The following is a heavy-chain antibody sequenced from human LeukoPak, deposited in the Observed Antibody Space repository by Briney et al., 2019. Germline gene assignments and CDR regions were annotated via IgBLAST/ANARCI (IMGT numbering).Heavy chain of an antibody. V-gene: IGHV4-39*07. CDR1: GGSISSSSYY. D-gene: IGHD3-9*01. J-gene: IGHJ3*02. Sequence: SETLSLTCTVSGGSISSSSYYWGWIRQPPGKGLEWIGSIYYSGSTNYNPSLKSRVTISVDTSKNQFSLKLRSVTAADTAVYYCARGGPRYDILTGYYRHAFDIWGQGTMVTVSS. CDR2: IYYSGST. CDR3: ARGGPRYDILTGYYRHAFDI.